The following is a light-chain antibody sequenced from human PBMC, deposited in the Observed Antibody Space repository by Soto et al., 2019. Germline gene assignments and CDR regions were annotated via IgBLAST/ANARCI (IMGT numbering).Light chain of an antibody. CDR2: AAS. V-gene: IGKV1-27*01. CDR3: QKYNSAPYT. J-gene: IGKJ2*01. CDR1: QGISNY. Sequence: DIQMTQSPSSLSASVGDRVTITCRASQGISNYLAWYQQKPGKVPKLLIYAASTLQSGVPSRFSGSGSGTDFTLTISCLQPEDVASDYCQKYNSAPYTFGQGTKLELK.